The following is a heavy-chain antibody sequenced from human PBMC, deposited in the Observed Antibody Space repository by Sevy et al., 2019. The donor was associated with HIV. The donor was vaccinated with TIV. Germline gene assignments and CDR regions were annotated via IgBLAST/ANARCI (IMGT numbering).Heavy chain of an antibody. Sequence: ATVKVSCKASGYTFTSYYMHWVRQAPGQGLEWMGIINPSGGSTSYAQKFQGRVTMTRDTSTSTVYMELSSLRSEDMALYYCARWDGDFQGDYYYGMDVWGQGTPVTVSS. CDR2: INPSGGST. J-gene: IGHJ6*02. V-gene: IGHV1-46*01. CDR1: GYTFTSYY. D-gene: IGHD4-17*01. CDR3: ARWDGDFQGDYYYGMDV.